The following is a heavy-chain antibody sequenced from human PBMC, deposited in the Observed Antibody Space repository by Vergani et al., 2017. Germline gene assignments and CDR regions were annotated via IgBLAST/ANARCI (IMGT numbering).Heavy chain of an antibody. J-gene: IGHJ3*02. CDR1: GYTFTGYY. D-gene: IGHD2-8*02. Sequence: QVQLVQSGAEVKKPGASVKVSCKASGYTFTGYYMHWVRQAPGQGLEWMGWINPNSGGTNYAKKVKGRVTMTRDTSISTAYMELSRLRSDDTAVYYCARGLLGSDAFDIWGQGTMVTVSS. V-gene: IGHV1-2*02. CDR3: ARGLLGSDAFDI. CDR2: INPNSGGT.